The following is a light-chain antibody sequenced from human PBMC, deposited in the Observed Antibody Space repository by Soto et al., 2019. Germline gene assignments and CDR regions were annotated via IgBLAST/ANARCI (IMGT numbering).Light chain of an antibody. CDR1: NIGSKS. CDR3: QVWDSPSDHRV. V-gene: IGLV3-21*02. Sequence: SYELTQPPSVSVAPGQTARITCGGNNIGSKSVHWYQQKPGQAPVLVVYDASDRPSGIPERFSGSNSGNTATLTISRVEAGDEADYYCQVWDSPSDHRVFGGGTMLTVL. CDR2: DAS. J-gene: IGLJ2*01.